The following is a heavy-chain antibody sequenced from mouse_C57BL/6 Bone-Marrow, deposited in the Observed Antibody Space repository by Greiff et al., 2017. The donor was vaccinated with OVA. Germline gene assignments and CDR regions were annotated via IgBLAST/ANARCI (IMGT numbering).Heavy chain of an antibody. CDR1: GYTFTDYE. V-gene: IGHV1-23*01. D-gene: IGHD1-1*01. CDR3: SRYTCYRYYCDY. Sequence: QVQLQQSGAELVRPGASVKLSCKASGYTFTDYEMHCVKQTPVHGLEWIGAIDPETCGTAYNQKFKGQVTLSADKSSITAYLELRSLTSEDSAVYYCSRYTCYRYYCDYWGQGTTLTVSS. J-gene: IGHJ2*01. CDR2: IDPETCGT.